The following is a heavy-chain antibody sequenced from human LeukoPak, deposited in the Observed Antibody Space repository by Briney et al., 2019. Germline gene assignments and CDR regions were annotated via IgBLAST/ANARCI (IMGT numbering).Heavy chain of an antibody. J-gene: IGHJ4*02. V-gene: IGHV1-18*01. CDR1: GYTFTSHG. Sequence: ASVKVSCKASGYTFTSHGISWVRQAPGQGLEWMGWISAYNGNTNYAQKLQGRVTMTTDTSTSTAYMELRSLRSDDTAVYDCAREYCSGGSCHKPFDYWGQGTLVTVSS. CDR3: AREYCSGGSCHKPFDY. D-gene: IGHD2-15*01. CDR2: ISAYNGNT.